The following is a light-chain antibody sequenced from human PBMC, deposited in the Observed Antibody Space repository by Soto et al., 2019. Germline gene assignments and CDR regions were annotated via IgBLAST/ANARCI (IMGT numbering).Light chain of an antibody. Sequence: GDSVTISCRASQGIGSALAWYQQKPGKAPKVLIYDASSLKSGVPSRFSGSGSGTDFTLTISSLQPEDFAVYYCQVYGPSPPITFGQGTRLEIK. CDR1: QGIGSA. V-gene: IGKV1-13*02. CDR3: QVYGPSPPIT. CDR2: DAS. J-gene: IGKJ5*01.